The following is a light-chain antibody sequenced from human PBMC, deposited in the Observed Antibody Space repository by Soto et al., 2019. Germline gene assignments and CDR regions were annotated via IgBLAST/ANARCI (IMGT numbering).Light chain of an antibody. CDR2: KAS. V-gene: IGKV1-5*03. CDR3: QQYNSYSPVT. CDR1: QTINSW. Sequence: DIQMTQSPSTLPASVAARVTITGRASQTINSWLAWYQQKPGKAPKLLIYKASSLKSGVPSRFSGSGSGTDFTLTISSLQPDDFATYYCQQYNSYSPVTFGGGTKVDIK. J-gene: IGKJ4*01.